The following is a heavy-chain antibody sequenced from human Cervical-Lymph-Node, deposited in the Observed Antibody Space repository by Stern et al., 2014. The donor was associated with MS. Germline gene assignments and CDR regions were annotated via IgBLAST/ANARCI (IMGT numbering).Heavy chain of an antibody. CDR2: INNVHGGT. CDR1: GYTFTKYS. V-gene: IGHV1-3*04. D-gene: IGHD2-21*02. J-gene: IGHJ4*02. CDR3: ARGDCAGDCSTRRFFGY. Sequence: QVQLVQSGAEVKEPGASVKVSCKASGYTFTKYSIHWVRQAPGQSLEWMGWINNVHGGTEYSQKFQGRVTIARDTSASTAYMELRSLRSEDTAVYYCARGDCAGDCSTRRFFGYWGQGPLVTVSS.